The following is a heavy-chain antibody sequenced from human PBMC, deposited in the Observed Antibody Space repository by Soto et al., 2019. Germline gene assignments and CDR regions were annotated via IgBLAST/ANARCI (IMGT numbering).Heavy chain of an antibody. J-gene: IGHJ4*02. CDR3: AHKGGGDRILDY. CDR2: IYWDDAK. Sequence: QITLKESGPTLVKPTQTLTLTCTFSGLSLSTSGVGVGWIRQPPGKALEWVALIYWDDAKEYSPSLKSRLTIPKDTSKNQVALTMTNMDPVDTATYYRAHKGGGDRILDYWGQGTLVTVSS. V-gene: IGHV2-5*02. D-gene: IGHD3-16*01. CDR1: GLSLSTSGVG.